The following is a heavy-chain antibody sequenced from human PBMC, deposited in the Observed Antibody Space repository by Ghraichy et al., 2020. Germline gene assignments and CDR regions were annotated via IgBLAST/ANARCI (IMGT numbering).Heavy chain of an antibody. CDR1: GYSISSGYY. D-gene: IGHD6-19*01. CDR3: ASKPHPPGAGDFDY. J-gene: IGHJ4*02. CDR2: IYHSGST. Sequence: SETLSLTCAVSGYSISSGYYWGWIRQPPGKGLEWIGSIYHSGSTYYNPSLKSRVTISVDTSKNQFSLKLSSVTAADTAVYYCASKPHPPGAGDFDYWGQGTLVTVSS. V-gene: IGHV4-38-2*01.